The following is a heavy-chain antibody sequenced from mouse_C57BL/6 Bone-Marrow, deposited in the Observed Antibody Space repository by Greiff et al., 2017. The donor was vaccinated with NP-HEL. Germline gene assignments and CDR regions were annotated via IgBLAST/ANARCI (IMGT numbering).Heavy chain of an antibody. CDR3: AIYGSSIAY. J-gene: IGHJ3*01. V-gene: IGHV1-64*01. Sequence: QVQLKQPGAELVKPGASVKLSCKASGYTFTSYWMHWVKQRPGQGLEWIGMIHPNSGSTNYNEKFKSKATLTVDKSSSTAYMQLSSLTSEDSAVYYCAIYGSSIAYWGQGTLVTVSA. CDR1: GYTFTSYW. D-gene: IGHD1-1*01. CDR2: IHPNSGST.